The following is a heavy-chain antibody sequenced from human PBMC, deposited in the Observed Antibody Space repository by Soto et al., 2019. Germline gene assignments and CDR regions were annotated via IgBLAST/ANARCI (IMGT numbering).Heavy chain of an antibody. CDR2: IYPGDSDT. CDR1: GYSFTSYW. V-gene: IGHV5-51*01. J-gene: IGHJ4*02. D-gene: IGHD3-22*01. CDR3: ASFHYASSGYYQEFDY. Sequence: GESLKISCKGSGYSFTSYWIGWVRQMPGKGLEWMGIIYPGDSDTRYSPSFQGQVTISADKSISTAYLQWSSLKASDTAMYYCASFHYASSGYYQEFDYWGQGTLVTVSS.